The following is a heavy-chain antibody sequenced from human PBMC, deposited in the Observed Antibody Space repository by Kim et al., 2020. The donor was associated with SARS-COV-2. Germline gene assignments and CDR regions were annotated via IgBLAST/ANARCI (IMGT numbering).Heavy chain of an antibody. CDR1: GFTFSSYG. CDR2: ISYDGSNK. D-gene: IGHD3-22*01. CDR3: ASDLYDSSGYYSPYYFDY. J-gene: IGHJ4*02. V-gene: IGHV3-33*05. Sequence: GGSLRLSCAASGFTFSSYGMHWVRQAPGKGLEWVAVISYDGSNKYYADSVKGRFTISRDNSKNTLYLQMNSLRAEDTAVYYCASDLYDSSGYYSPYYFDYWGQGTLDTVSS.